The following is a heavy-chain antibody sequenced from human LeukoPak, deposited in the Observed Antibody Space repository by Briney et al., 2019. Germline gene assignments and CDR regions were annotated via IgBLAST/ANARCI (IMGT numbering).Heavy chain of an antibody. D-gene: IGHD3-3*01. Sequence: PSETLSLTCTVSGGSISGNTYYWGWIRQPPGKGLEWIGSVFFSGSTYYNPSLESRVTISVDTSKNQFSLKLSSVTAADTAVFYCASHDFWSGHYVSWGQGTLVTVSS. V-gene: IGHV4-39*07. CDR2: VFFSGST. J-gene: IGHJ5*02. CDR3: ASHDFWSGHYVS. CDR1: GGSISGNTYY.